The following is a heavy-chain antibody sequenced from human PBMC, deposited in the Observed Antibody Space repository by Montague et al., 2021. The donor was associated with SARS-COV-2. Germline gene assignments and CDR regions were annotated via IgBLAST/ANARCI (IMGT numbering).Heavy chain of an antibody. CDR3: ARLKRYFDSSGSPSAFDX. CDR1: GGPITNNIDY. V-gene: IGHV4-39*02. J-gene: IGHJ3*01. D-gene: IGHD3-22*01. Sequence: SETLSLTCTVSGGPITNNIDYWAWIRQPPGKGLEWIGSIYYAGNTYYNPSLKSRVTISVVTSKNHFTLKLSSVTAAETAVYYCARLKRYFDSSGSPSAFDXWGQGTKVTVSS. CDR2: IYYAGNT.